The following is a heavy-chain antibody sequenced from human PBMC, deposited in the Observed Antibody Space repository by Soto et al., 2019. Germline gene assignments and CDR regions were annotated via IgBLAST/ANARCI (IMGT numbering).Heavy chain of an antibody. CDR3: AGHLGIKFDY. D-gene: IGHD3-10*01. CDR2: IYYSGTT. Sequence: SETLSLTCTVSGGSISSSSYYWGWIRQPPGKGLEWIGTIYYSGTTNYNPSLKSRVTISVDTSQNQFSLKLNSLTAADTAVYYCAGHLGIKFDYWGQGALVTVSS. CDR1: GGSISSSSYY. J-gene: IGHJ4*02. V-gene: IGHV4-39*01.